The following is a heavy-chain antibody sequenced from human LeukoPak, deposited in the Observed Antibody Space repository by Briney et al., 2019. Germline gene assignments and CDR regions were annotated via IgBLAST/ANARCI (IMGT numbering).Heavy chain of an antibody. V-gene: IGHV4-38-2*02. CDR1: GYSISSGYY. Sequence: SETLSLTCTVSGYSISSGYYWGWIRQPPGKGLEWTGSIDHSGSTYYNPSLKSRITISVDTSKNQFSLKLSSVTAADTAVYYCASVRTGTNWFDPWGQGTLVTVSS. CDR3: ASVRTGTNWFDP. D-gene: IGHD1-7*01. CDR2: IDHSGST. J-gene: IGHJ5*02.